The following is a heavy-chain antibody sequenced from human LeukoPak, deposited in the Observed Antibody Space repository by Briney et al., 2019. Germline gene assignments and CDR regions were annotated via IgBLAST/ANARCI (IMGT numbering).Heavy chain of an antibody. J-gene: IGHJ5*02. CDR1: GGSISSGDYY. D-gene: IGHD3-10*01. Sequence: SETLSLTCTVSGGSISSGDYYWSWIRQPPGKGLEWIGYIYYSGSTYYNPSLKSRVTISVDTSKNQFSLKLSSVTAADTAVYYCARAGVGITMVRGVIRWFDPWGQGTLVTVSS. V-gene: IGHV4-30-4*01. CDR3: ARAGVGITMVRGVIRWFDP. CDR2: IYYSGST.